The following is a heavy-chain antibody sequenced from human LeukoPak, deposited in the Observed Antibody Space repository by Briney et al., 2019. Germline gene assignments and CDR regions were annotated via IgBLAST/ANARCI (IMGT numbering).Heavy chain of an antibody. D-gene: IGHD2-15*01. V-gene: IGHV1-8*01. Sequence: ASVKVSCKASGYTFTSYDINWVRQATGQGLEWMGWMNPNSGNSGYVQKFQGRVTMTRNTSISTAYMELSSLRSEDTAVYYCARGRLGGSYLGTSFDYWGQGTLVTVSS. J-gene: IGHJ4*02. CDR2: MNPNSGNS. CDR1: GYTFTSYD. CDR3: ARGRLGGSYLGTSFDY.